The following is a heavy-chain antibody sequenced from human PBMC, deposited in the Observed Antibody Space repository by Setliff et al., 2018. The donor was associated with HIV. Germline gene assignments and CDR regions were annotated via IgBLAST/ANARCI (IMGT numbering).Heavy chain of an antibody. CDR1: GDSISTDY. D-gene: IGHD3-10*01. V-gene: IGHV4-4*07. CDR2: IDSSGTT. CDR3: ARDRHSSGLGSYGP. Sequence: SETLSLTCTVSGDSISTDYWTWIRQPPGKGLEWIGRIDSSGTTDYKPSLKGRVAISVDTSRNQFSLRVTSVTAADTAVYFCARDRHSSGLGSYGPWGPGILVTVSS. J-gene: IGHJ5*02.